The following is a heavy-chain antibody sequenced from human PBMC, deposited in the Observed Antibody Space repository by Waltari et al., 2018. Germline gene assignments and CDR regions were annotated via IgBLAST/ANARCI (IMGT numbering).Heavy chain of an antibody. Sequence: QLQLQESGPGLVKPSETLSLTCTVSGGSISSSSYYWGWIRQPPGKGLEWIGSIYYSGSTYYNPSLKSRVTISVDTSKNQFSLKLSSVTAADTAVYYCARTYGSGSHYYYYYYGMDVWGQGTTVTVSS. CDR3: ARTYGSGSHYYYYYYGMDV. J-gene: IGHJ6*02. V-gene: IGHV4-39*07. CDR1: GGSISSSSYY. CDR2: IYYSGST. D-gene: IGHD3-10*01.